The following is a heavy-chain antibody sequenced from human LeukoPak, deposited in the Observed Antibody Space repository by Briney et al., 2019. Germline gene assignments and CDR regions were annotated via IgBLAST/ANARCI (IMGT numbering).Heavy chain of an antibody. V-gene: IGHV3-7*01. CDR2: INEDGSER. Sequence: GGSLRLSCAASGFTFSNYWMSWVRQAPGKGLEGVANINEDGSERYYVDSVEGGFTISRDNARNSLYVQMNILRAEDTAVYYCARKSGDPFDSWGQGTLVAVSS. CDR1: GFTFSNYW. CDR3: ARKSGDPFDS. J-gene: IGHJ4*02. D-gene: IGHD4-17*01.